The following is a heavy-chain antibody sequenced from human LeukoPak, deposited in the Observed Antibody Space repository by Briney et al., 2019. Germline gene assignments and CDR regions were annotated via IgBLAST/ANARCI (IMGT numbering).Heavy chain of an antibody. V-gene: IGHV4-4*07. J-gene: IGHJ3*02. CDR2: IYTSGST. CDR1: GGSISSYY. D-gene: IGHD2-2*01. CDR3: ARDRDYCSSTSCYYDAFDI. Sequence: SETLSLTCTVSGGSISSYYWSWIRQPAGKGLEWIGRIYTSGSTNYNPSLKSRVTMSADTSKNQFSLKLSSVTAADTAVYYCARDRDYCSSTSCYYDAFDIWGQGTMVTVSS.